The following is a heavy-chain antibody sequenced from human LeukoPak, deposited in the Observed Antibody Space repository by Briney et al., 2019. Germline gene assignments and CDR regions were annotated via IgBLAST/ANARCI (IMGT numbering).Heavy chain of an antibody. CDR1: GYIFASYG. CDR3: ARDTALTITPGGPDY. D-gene: IGHD2-8*02. J-gene: IGHJ4*02. CDR2: ISAYNGDT. Sequence: GASVKVSCKASGYIFASYGISWVRQAPGQGLEWLGWISAYNGDTMYAQHLQGRVTLTTDTSTRTAYMELRSLTADDTALYYCARDTALTITPGGPDYWGRGTLITVSS. V-gene: IGHV1-18*01.